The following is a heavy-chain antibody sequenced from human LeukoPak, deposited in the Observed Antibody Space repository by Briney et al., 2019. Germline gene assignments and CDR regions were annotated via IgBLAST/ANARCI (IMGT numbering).Heavy chain of an antibody. J-gene: IGHJ4*02. D-gene: IGHD4-17*01. CDR1: GYTFTSYD. Sequence: ASVKVSCKASGYTFTSYDINWVRQATGQGLEWMGWMNPNSGNTGYAQKFQGRVTMTRDTSTSTVYMYLSSLRSEDTAVYYCARDSLYGVVDYWGQGTLVTVSS. CDR3: ARDSLYGVVDY. CDR2: MNPNSGNT. V-gene: IGHV1-8*01.